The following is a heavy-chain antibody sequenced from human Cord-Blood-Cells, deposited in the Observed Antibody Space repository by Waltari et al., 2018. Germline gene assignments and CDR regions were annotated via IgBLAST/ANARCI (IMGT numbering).Heavy chain of an antibody. CDR3: ASKWELSF. Sequence: QLQLQESGPGLVKPSETLSLTCTDSGGSLSSSSYYWGWIRQPPGKGLEWIGSIYYSGSTYYNPSLKSRVTISVDTSKNQFSLKLSSVTAADTAVYYCASKWELSFGGQGTLVTVSS. V-gene: IGHV4-39*01. D-gene: IGHD1-26*01. J-gene: IGHJ4*02. CDR2: IYYSGST. CDR1: GGSLSSSSYY.